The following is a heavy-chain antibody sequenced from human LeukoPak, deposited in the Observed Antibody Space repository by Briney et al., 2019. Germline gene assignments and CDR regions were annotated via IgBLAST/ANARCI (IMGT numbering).Heavy chain of an antibody. Sequence: ASVKVSCKASGGTFSSYAISWVRQAPGQGLGWMGRIIPILGIANYAQKFQGRVTITADKSTSTAYMELSSLRSEDTAVYYCAKQYCSSTSCYISREDYWGQGTLVTVSS. D-gene: IGHD2-2*02. CDR2: IIPILGIA. CDR3: AKQYCSSTSCYISREDY. V-gene: IGHV1-69*04. CDR1: GGTFSSYA. J-gene: IGHJ4*02.